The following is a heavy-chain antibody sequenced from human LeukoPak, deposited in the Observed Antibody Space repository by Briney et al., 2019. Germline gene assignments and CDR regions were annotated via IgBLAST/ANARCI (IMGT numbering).Heavy chain of an antibody. Sequence: GGSLRLSCAASGFTVSSSPINWVRQAPGRGLEWVSVIYSGGNTFYADSAKGRFTISRHNSENTLYLQMNSLSADDTAVYYCVRLMGSGWFDPWGQGTLVTVFS. J-gene: IGHJ5*02. V-gene: IGHV3-53*04. CDR1: GFTVSSSP. CDR3: VRLMGSGWFDP. D-gene: IGHD1-26*01. CDR2: IYSGGNT.